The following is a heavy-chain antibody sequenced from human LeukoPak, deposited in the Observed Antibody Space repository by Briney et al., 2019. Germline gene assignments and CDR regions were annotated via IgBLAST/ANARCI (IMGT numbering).Heavy chain of an antibody. J-gene: IGHJ4*02. CDR3: ARDRCSGGSCPFDY. CDR1: GGPNSSYF. CDR2: IYYSGST. D-gene: IGHD2-15*01. Sequence: SETLSPTFTVTGGPNSSYFWSWIRQPPGKGVEGVGYIYYSGSTNYNPSLKSRVTISVDTSKNQYSLKLSSVTAADTAVYYCARDRCSGGSCPFDYWGQGTLVTVSS. V-gene: IGHV4-59*01.